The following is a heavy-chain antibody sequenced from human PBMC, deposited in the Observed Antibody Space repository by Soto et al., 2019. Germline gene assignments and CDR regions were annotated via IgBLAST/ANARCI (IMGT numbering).Heavy chain of an antibody. CDR3: ARGGISSENDMYV. J-gene: IGHJ6*02. V-gene: IGHV3-48*02. CDR2: RSSRSLTI. CDR1: GFTFSTYS. D-gene: IGHD6-6*01. Sequence: EVHLVESGGGLLQPGGSLRVSCAASGFTFSTYSMNWVRQAPGKGLEWVSYRSSRSLTIYYTDSVKGRFTISRDNDKNSLYLQMTSLRDEETAVYYCARGGISSENDMYVWGHGTTVTVSS.